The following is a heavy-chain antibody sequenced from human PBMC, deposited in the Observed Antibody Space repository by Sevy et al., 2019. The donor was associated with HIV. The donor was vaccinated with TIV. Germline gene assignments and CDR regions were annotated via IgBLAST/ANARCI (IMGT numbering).Heavy chain of an antibody. V-gene: IGHV1-18*01. CDR2: ISAYNGNT. Sequence: ASVKVSCKASGYTFTSYGISWVRQAPGQGLEWMGWISAYNGNTNYAQKLQGRVTMTTDTSTSTAYMELRSLRSDDTAVYYCARDPGAYYDILTGYYVSSDYYYGMDVWGQRTTVTVSS. CDR1: GYTFTSYG. J-gene: IGHJ6*02. CDR3: ARDPGAYYDILTGYYVSSDYYYGMDV. D-gene: IGHD3-9*01.